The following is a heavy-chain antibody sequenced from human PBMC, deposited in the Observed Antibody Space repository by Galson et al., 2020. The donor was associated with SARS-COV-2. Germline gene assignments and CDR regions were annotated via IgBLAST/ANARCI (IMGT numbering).Heavy chain of an antibody. Sequence: GESLKISCAASGFIFSTYAMSWVRQAPGKGLEWVSGISGSGGTTYYADSVKGRFTISRDNSKNTLYLQMNSLRAEDTAVYYYAKSVVRGVIDVPPFHYWGQGPLVTVSS. CDR3: AKSVVRGVIDVPPFHY. V-gene: IGHV3-23*01. J-gene: IGHJ4*02. CDR1: GFIFSTYA. CDR2: ISGSGGTT. D-gene: IGHD3-10*01.